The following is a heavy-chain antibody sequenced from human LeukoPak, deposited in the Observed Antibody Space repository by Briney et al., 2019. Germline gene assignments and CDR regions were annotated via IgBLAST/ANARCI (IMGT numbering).Heavy chain of an antibody. J-gene: IGHJ4*02. CDR3: ARDGLGATTAYDY. CDR2: ISSNGGST. CDR1: GFTFSSYA. V-gene: IGHV3-64*01. D-gene: IGHD1-26*01. Sequence: PGGSLRLSCAASGFTFSSYAMHWVRQAPGKGLEYVSAISSNGGSTYYANSVKGRFTISRDNSKNTLYLQMGSLRAEDMAVYYCARDGLGATTAYDYWGQGTLVTVSS.